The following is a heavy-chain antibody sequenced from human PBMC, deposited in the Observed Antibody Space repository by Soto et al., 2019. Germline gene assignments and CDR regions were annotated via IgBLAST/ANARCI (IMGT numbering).Heavy chain of an antibody. Sequence: QVQLVESGGGVVQPGRSLRLSCAASGFTFSSYGMHWVRQAPGKGLEWVAVISYDGSNKYYADSVKGRFTISRDNSKNTLYLQTNSLRAEDTAVYYCAKAGHDYGDLIWGQGTLVTVSS. J-gene: IGHJ4*02. CDR2: ISYDGSNK. D-gene: IGHD4-17*01. V-gene: IGHV3-30*18. CDR1: GFTFSSYG. CDR3: AKAGHDYGDLI.